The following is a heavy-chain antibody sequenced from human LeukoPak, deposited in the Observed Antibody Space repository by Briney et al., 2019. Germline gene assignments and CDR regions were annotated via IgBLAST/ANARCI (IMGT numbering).Heavy chain of an antibody. V-gene: IGHV3-30*04. Sequence: GRSLRLSCAASGFTFSSYAMHWVRQAPGKGLEWVAVISYDGSNKYYADSVKGRFTISRDNSKNTLYLQMNSLRAEDTAVYYCARERVREVATITYYYYNGMDVWGKGTTVTVSS. CDR1: GFTFSSYA. CDR2: ISYDGSNK. CDR3: ARERVREVATITYYYYNGMDV. D-gene: IGHD5-12*01. J-gene: IGHJ6*04.